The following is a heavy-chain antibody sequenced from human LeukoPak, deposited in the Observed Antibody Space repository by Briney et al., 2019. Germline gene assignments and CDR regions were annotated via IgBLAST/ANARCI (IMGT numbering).Heavy chain of an antibody. J-gene: IGHJ4*02. D-gene: IGHD1-26*01. CDR1: GGSITTTNF. CDR3: SRESGPFRPFGH. V-gene: IGHV4-4*02. CDR2: ISLAGRT. Sequence: PSETLSLTCGVSGGSITTTNFWGWVRQPPGGGLEWVGEISLAGRTRYNPSLENRVTISIDKSKNHLYLNLDSVTAADTAVYYCSRESGPFRPFGHWGQGTLVAVTS.